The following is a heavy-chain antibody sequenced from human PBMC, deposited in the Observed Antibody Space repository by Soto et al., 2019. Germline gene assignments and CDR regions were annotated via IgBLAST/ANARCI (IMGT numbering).Heavy chain of an antibody. D-gene: IGHD4-17*01. V-gene: IGHV4-30-4*01. CDR2: IYYSGST. CDR1: GGSISSGDYY. Sequence: QVQLQESGPGLVKPSQTLFLTCTVSGGSISSGDYYWSWIRQPPGKGLEWIGYIYYSGSTYYNPSLKSRVTISVDTSKNQFSLKLSSVTAADTAVYYCAREADGDYLYFDYWGQGTLVTVSS. J-gene: IGHJ4*02. CDR3: AREADGDYLYFDY.